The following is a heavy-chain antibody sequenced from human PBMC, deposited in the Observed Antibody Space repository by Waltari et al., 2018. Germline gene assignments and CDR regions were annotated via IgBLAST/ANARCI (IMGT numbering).Heavy chain of an antibody. J-gene: IGHJ6*02. D-gene: IGHD1-1*01. CDR1: GFTFDNSA. CDR2: ISWNSQSI. V-gene: IGHV3-9*01. Sequence: EAQLVESGGGLIQPGRSLRLSCAASGFTFDNSAMHWVREFPGKGLELVASISWNSQSIGYVDSVKGRFTISRDNAKKSLYLQMNSVRVEDTALYYCTNLDDFLDVWGQGTTVTVSS. CDR3: TNLDDFLDV.